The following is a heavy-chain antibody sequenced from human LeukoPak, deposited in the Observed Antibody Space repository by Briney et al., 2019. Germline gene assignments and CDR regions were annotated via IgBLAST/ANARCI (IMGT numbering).Heavy chain of an antibody. J-gene: IGHJ6*02. CDR3: ASRGIYGMDV. Sequence: GEALKISLKGSGYTFTNYWIGWVRQRPGKGVELMGIIYPGDSDTRYSPSFQGQVTISADTTINTAYMQWSRLLASDTAMYYCASRGIYGMDVWGQGTTVTVSS. V-gene: IGHV5-51*06. CDR2: IYPGDSDT. CDR1: GYTFTNYW. D-gene: IGHD1-14*01.